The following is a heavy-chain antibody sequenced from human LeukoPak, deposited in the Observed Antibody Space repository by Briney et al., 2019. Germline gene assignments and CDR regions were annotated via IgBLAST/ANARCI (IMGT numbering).Heavy chain of an antibody. CDR2: INPNSGGT. CDR3: ARRDSSSWYVGNYYYYYGMDV. J-gene: IGHJ6*02. Sequence: ASVKVSCKASGYSFSAYYMHWVRQAPGQGLDWMGWINPNSGGTNYAQKFQGRVTMTRDTSISTAYMELSRLRSDDTAVYYCARRDSSSWYVGNYYYYYGMDVWGQGTTVTVSS. V-gene: IGHV1-2*02. D-gene: IGHD6-13*01. CDR1: GYSFSAYY.